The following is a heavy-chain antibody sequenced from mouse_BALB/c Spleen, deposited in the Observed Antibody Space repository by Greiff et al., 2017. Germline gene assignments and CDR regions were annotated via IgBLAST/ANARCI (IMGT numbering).Heavy chain of an antibody. V-gene: IGHV5-6-2*01. J-gene: IGHJ1*01. CDR3: ARHGDYGRSLHGYFDV. Sequence: EVKLVESGGGLVKLGGSLKLSCAASGFTFSSYYMSWVRQTPEKRLELVAAINSNGGSTYYPDTVKGRFTISRDNAKNTLYLQMSSLKSEDTALYYCARHGDYGRSLHGYFDVGGAGTTVTVSS. D-gene: IGHD1-1*01. CDR1: GFTFSSYY. CDR2: INSNGGST.